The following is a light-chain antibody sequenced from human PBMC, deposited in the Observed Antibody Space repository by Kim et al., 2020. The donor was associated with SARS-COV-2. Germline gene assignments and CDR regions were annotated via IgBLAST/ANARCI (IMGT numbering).Light chain of an antibody. CDR2: GEN. J-gene: IGLJ2*01. CDR3: NCRDSTSKPL. Sequence: SSELTQDPAVSVALGQTVRITCQGDSLRSYYASWYQQKPGQAPILVIYGENNRPSGIPDRFSGSGSGNTASLTISGAQAEDEAYYYCNCRDSTSKPLFGGGTKLTFL. V-gene: IGLV3-19*01. CDR1: SLRSYY.